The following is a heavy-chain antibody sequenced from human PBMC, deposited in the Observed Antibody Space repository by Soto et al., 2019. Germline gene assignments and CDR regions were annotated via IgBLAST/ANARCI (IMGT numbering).Heavy chain of an antibody. Sequence: QVPLVESGGGVVQPGRSLRLSCAASGFTFSSYGMHWVRQAPGKGLEWVAVIWYDGSNKYYADSVKGRFTISRDNSKNTLYLQMNSLRAEDTAVYYCARERATVTTSYFDYWGQGTLVTVSS. V-gene: IGHV3-33*01. CDR1: GFTFSSYG. D-gene: IGHD4-4*01. J-gene: IGHJ4*02. CDR2: IWYDGSNK. CDR3: ARERATVTTSYFDY.